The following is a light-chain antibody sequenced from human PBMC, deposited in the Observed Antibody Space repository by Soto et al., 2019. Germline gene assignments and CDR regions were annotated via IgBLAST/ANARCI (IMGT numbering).Light chain of an antibody. V-gene: IGKV1-5*01. Sequence: DIQMTQSPSSLSASVGDRVTITFRASQSMSRWLAWYQQKPGKAPKLLMYDASSLESGVPSRFSGSGSGTDFTLTITSLQPDDFATYYCQQYKSYPLTFGGGTKVDI. CDR3: QQYKSYPLT. CDR1: QSMSRW. J-gene: IGKJ4*01. CDR2: DAS.